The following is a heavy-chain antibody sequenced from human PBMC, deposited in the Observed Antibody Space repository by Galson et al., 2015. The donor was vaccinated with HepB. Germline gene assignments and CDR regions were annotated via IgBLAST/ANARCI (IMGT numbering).Heavy chain of an antibody. D-gene: IGHD3-16*02. Sequence: ETLSLTCTVSGGSTSSSSYYWNWIRQSPGKGLEWLGSVYYSGVTYYNPSLKGRVTISVDTSKNQFSLRVISVTAADTAMYYCARALGGSYFYGMDVWGQGTTVAVSS. V-gene: IGHV4-39*01. J-gene: IGHJ6*02. CDR1: GGSTSSSSYY. CDR3: ARALGGSYFYGMDV. CDR2: VYYSGVT.